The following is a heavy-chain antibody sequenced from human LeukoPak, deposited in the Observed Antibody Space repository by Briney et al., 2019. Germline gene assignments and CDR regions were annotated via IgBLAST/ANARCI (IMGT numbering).Heavy chain of an antibody. CDR3: ARDSYHYYFDY. Sequence: PSETLSLTCAVYGGSFSGYYWSWIRQPPGKGLEWIGEINHSGSTNYNPSLKSRVTISVDTSKNQFSLKLSSVTAADTAVYYCARDSYHYYFDYWGQGTLVTVSS. CDR1: GGSFSGYY. CDR2: INHSGST. V-gene: IGHV4-34*01. D-gene: IGHD2-2*01. J-gene: IGHJ4*02.